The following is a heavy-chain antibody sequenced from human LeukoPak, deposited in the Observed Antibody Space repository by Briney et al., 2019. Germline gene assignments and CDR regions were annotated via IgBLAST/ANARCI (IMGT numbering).Heavy chain of an antibody. CDR1: GYTFTGYY. CDR3: ARDRQWELPY. Sequence: GASAKVSCKASGYTFTGYYMHWVRQAPGQGLEWMGRINPNSGGTNYAQKFQGRVTMTRDTSISTAYMDLSRLRSDDTAVYYCARDRQWELPYWGQGTLVTVSS. J-gene: IGHJ4*02. D-gene: IGHD1-26*01. CDR2: INPNSGGT. V-gene: IGHV1-2*06.